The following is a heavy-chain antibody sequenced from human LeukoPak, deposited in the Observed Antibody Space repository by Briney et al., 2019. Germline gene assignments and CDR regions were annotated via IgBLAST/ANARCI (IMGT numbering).Heavy chain of an antibody. CDR2: IYTSGST. CDR1: GGSISSGDCY. J-gene: IGHJ5*02. D-gene: IGHD2-21*02. CDR3: ARDLVTAPYNWFDP. V-gene: IGHV4-61*02. Sequence: SETLSLTCTVSGGSISSGDCYWSWIRQPAGKGLEWIGRIYTSGSTNYNPSLESRVTVSIDTSKNQFSLKLSSVTAADTAVYYCARDLVTAPYNWFDPWGQGTLVTVSS.